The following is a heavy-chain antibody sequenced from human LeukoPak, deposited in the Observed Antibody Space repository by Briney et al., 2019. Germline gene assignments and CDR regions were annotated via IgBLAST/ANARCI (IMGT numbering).Heavy chain of an antibody. J-gene: IGHJ5*02. Sequence: GGSLRLSCAASGFIFSDSAMSWVRQAPGKGLEYVSSISSSRSFIYYADSVKGRFTISRDNANKSLFLQMNSLRAEATAIYSCVRITGTGWFDPWGQGTLVTVSS. CDR3: VRITGTGWFDP. CDR1: GFIFSDSA. CDR2: ISSSRSFI. D-gene: IGHD1-20*01. V-gene: IGHV3-21*01.